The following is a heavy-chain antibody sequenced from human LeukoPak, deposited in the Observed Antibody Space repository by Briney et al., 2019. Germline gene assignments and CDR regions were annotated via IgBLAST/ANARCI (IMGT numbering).Heavy chain of an antibody. CDR3: AREGRVARRLMDV. CDR1: GFTFSSYE. V-gene: IGHV3-48*03. D-gene: IGHD2-15*01. CDR2: ISSSGSTI. J-gene: IGHJ6*03. Sequence: GGSLRLSCAASGFTFSSYEMNWVRQAPGKGLEWVSYISSSGSTIYYADSVKGRFTISRDNAKNSLYLQMNSLRAEDTAVYYCAREGRVARRLMDVWGKGTTVTISS.